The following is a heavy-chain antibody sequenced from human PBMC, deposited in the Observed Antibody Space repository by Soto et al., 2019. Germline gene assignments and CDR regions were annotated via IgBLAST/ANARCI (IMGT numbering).Heavy chain of an antibody. CDR3: EMVDNYVAPTPPDV. CDR1: GYIFVNYG. J-gene: IGHJ6*02. Sequence: QVQLVQSGAEVRKPGSSVKVSCKASGYIFVNYGIAWVRQAPGQGLEWMGWNSPYSGNTHYASKVQGRLTRNTDPSTSTLCLDLRSLSSDDSAEYYCEMVDNYVAPTPPDVWGQGATVTVSS. V-gene: IGHV1-18*01. D-gene: IGHD3-16*01. CDR2: NSPYSGNT.